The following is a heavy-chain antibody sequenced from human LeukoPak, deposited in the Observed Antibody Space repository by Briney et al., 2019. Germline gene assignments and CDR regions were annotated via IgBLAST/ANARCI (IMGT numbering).Heavy chain of an antibody. CDR2: ISWNSGII. CDR1: GFTFDDYA. J-gene: IGHJ3*02. Sequence: GGSLRLSCAASGFTFDDYAMHWVRQTPGKGLEWVSGISWNSGIIGYADSVKGRFTISRDNAKNSLYLQMNSLRAEDTAVYYCAREGVVVPAATPPHGSFDIWGQGTMVTVSS. V-gene: IGHV3-9*01. CDR3: AREGVVVPAATPPHGSFDI. D-gene: IGHD2-2*02.